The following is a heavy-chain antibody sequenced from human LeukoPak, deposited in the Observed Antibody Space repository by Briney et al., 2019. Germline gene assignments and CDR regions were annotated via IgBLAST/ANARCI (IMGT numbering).Heavy chain of an antibody. V-gene: IGHV4-59*01. J-gene: IGHJ4*02. CDR3: ARDASYYYDSSGYSRWFDY. CDR2: IYYSGST. Sequence: SETLSLTCTVSGGSISSYYWSWIRQPPGKGLEWIGYIYYSGSTNYNPSLKSRVTISVDTSKNQFSLKLSSVTAADTAVYYCARDASYYYDSSGYSRWFDYWGQGTLVTVSS. CDR1: GGSISSYY. D-gene: IGHD3-22*01.